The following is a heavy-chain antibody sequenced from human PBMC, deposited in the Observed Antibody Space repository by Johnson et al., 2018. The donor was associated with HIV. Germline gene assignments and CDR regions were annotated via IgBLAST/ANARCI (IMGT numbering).Heavy chain of an antibody. D-gene: IGHD1-26*01. CDR2: ISWNSGSI. J-gene: IGHJ3*02. Sequence: VQLVESGGGFIQPGRSLRLSCAASGFTFDDYAIHWVRQAPGKGLEWVSGISWNSGSIGYADSVKGRFTISKDNSKDTLYMEMNNLRLEDTAVYYCARGAAVSGTLVDPFDIWGRGTMVTVSS. V-gene: IGHV3-9*01. CDR1: GFTFDDYA. CDR3: ARGAAVSGTLVDPFDI.